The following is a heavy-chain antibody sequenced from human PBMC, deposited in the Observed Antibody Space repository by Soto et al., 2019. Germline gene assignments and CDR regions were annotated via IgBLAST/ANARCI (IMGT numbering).Heavy chain of an antibody. CDR1: GYSFTSYW. J-gene: IGHJ6*02. V-gene: IGHV5-10-1*01. CDR2: IDPSDSYT. Sequence: PGESLKISCKGSGYSFTSYWISWVRQMPGKGLEWMGRIDPSDSYTNYSPSFQGHVTISADESISTAYLQWSSLKASDTAMYYCARWYSSSSHYYYYGMDVWGQGTTVTVSS. D-gene: IGHD6-6*01. CDR3: ARWYSSSSHYYYYGMDV.